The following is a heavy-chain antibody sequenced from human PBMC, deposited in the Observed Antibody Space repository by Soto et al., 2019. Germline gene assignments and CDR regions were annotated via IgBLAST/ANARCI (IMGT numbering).Heavy chain of an antibody. CDR1: GFSLSTNGVG. Sequence: QITLKESGPTLVKPTQTLTLTCTFSGFSLSTNGVGVGWIRQPPGKALEWLALIYWDGDKRYSPSLKSRLTITKDTSKSQVALTITNMDPVDTATYYCAHRRGAYSFDFWFLGTLVTFSS. J-gene: IGHJ4*02. CDR3: AHRRGAYSFDF. CDR2: IYWDGDK. D-gene: IGHD1-26*01. V-gene: IGHV2-5*02.